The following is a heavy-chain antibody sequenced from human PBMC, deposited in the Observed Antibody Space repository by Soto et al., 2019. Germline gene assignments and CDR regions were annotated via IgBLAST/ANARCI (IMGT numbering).Heavy chain of an antibody. CDR1: GFTFSDYY. Sequence: GGPRLSCAASGFTFSDYYMSWIRQAPGKGLEWVSYISSSGSTIYYADSVKGRFTISRDNAKNSLYLQMNSLRAEDTAVYYCARDPGIVAARAYYFDYWGQGTLVTVSS. J-gene: IGHJ4*02. CDR3: ARDPGIVAARAYYFDY. CDR2: ISSSGSTI. D-gene: IGHD6-6*01. V-gene: IGHV3-11*01.